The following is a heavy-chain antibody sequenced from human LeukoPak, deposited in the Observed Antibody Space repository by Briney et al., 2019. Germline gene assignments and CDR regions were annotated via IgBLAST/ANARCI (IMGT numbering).Heavy chain of an antibody. D-gene: IGHD4-17*01. CDR3: AIFQGTYGDNENDY. Sequence: AASVKVSCKASGGTFRSYAITWVRQAPGKGLEWMGGIIPMINTPKYAQKFQGRVSITADESTSTGYMEVSSLRSEDTAVYYCAIFQGTYGDNENDYWGQGTLVTVFS. CDR1: GGTFRSYA. CDR2: IIPMINTP. V-gene: IGHV1-69*13. J-gene: IGHJ4*02.